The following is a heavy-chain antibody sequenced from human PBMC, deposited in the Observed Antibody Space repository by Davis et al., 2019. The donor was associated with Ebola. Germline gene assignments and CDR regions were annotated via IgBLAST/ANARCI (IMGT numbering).Heavy chain of an antibody. CDR3: AREASDPGDYYFYGMDV. D-gene: IGHD2-8*02. CDR2: TYYRSKWYT. CDR1: GDSVSSNSGA. V-gene: IGHV6-1*01. Sequence: SETLSLTCAIPGDSVSSNSGAWNWIRQSPTRGLEWLGRTYYRSKWYTDYEVSVKSRITINPDTSKNQFPLQVKSVTPEDTAVYYCAREASDPGDYYFYGMDVWGQGTTVIVSS. J-gene: IGHJ6*02.